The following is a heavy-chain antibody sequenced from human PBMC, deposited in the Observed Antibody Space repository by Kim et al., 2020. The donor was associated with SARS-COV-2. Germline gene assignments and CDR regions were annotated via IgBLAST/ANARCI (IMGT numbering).Heavy chain of an antibody. J-gene: IGHJ4*02. CDR1: GGSISSSSYY. Sequence: SETLSLTCTVSGGSISSSSYYWGWIRQPPGKGLEWIGSIYYSGSTYYNPSLKSRVTISVDTSKNQFSLKLSSVTAADTAVYYCAKLSHIAAAGDFDYWVQGTLVTVSS. CDR2: IYYSGST. D-gene: IGHD6-13*01. CDR3: AKLSHIAAAGDFDY. V-gene: IGHV4-39*01.